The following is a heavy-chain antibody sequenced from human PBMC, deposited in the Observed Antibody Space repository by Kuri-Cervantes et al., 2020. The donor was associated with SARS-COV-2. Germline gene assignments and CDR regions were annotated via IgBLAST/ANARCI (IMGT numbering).Heavy chain of an antibody. CDR2: ISGSGGST. V-gene: IGHV3-23*01. D-gene: IGHD5-12*01. Sequence: GGSLRLSCAAFGFTFSSYAMSWVRQTPGKGLEWVSTISGSGGSTYYADSVKGRFTISRDNSKNTLFLQMNSLRADDTAVYYCAKIQNGYSGYDADYWGQGTLVTVSS. CDR1: GFTFSSYA. J-gene: IGHJ4*02. CDR3: AKIQNGYSGYDADY.